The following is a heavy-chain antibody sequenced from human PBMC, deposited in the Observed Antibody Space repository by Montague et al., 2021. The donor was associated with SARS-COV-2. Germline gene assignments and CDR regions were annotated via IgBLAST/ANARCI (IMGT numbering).Heavy chain of an antibody. CDR3: ARVRYYGSGTSLGMDV. J-gene: IGHJ6*02. V-gene: IGHV4-34*01. CDR2: ISHSGST. Sequence: SETLSLTCAVYGGSFSGYYWSWIRQPPGKGLEWIGEISHSGSTNYNPSHKSRVTISVDTSKNQFSLKLSSVTAADTAVYYCARVRYYGSGTSLGMDVWGQGTTVTVSS. D-gene: IGHD3-10*01. CDR1: GGSFSGYY.